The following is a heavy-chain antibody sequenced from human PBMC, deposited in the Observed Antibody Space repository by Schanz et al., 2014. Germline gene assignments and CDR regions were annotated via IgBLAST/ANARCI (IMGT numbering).Heavy chain of an antibody. CDR2: IDRDGGHT. D-gene: IGHD3-22*01. CDR1: GFTFNNYD. V-gene: IGHV3-23*03. J-gene: IGHJ4*02. Sequence: EVQLVESGGGLVQPGGSLRLSCAASGFTFNNYDMNWVRLVPGKGLEWVSLIDRDGGHTYYADSVKGRFTISRDNAKSSLYLQMNSLRAEDTAVYYCARYYETSYYPLYYCDYWGQGTLVTVSS. CDR3: ARYYETSYYPLYYCDY.